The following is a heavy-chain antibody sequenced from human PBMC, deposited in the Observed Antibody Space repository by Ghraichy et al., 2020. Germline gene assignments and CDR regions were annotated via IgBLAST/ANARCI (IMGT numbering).Heavy chain of an antibody. Sequence: GESLNISCAASGFTVSSNYMSWVRQAPGKGLEWVLVIYSGGSTYYADSVKGRFTISRDNSKNTLYLQMNSLRAEDTAVYYCARARAVIAVAGTMGFWGFDYWGQGTLVTVSS. J-gene: IGHJ4*02. D-gene: IGHD6-19*01. CDR2: IYSGGST. V-gene: IGHV3-53*01. CDR1: GFTVSSNY. CDR3: ARARAVIAVAGTMGFWGFDY.